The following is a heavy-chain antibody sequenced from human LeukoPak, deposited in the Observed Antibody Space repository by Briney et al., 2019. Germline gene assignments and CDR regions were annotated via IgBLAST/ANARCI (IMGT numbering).Heavy chain of an antibody. CDR2: ISSSSSYT. CDR3: ARDGDYGDYDFDY. Sequence: GGSLRLSCVASGFTFSDYYMSWIRQAPGKGLEWVSYISSSSSYTNYADSVKGRFTISRDNAKNSLYLQMNSLRAEDTAVYYCARDGDYGDYDFDYWGQGTLVTVSS. D-gene: IGHD4-17*01. J-gene: IGHJ4*02. V-gene: IGHV3-11*06. CDR1: GFTFSDYY.